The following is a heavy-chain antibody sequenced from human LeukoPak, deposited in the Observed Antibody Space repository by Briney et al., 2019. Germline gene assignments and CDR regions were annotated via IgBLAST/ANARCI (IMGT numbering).Heavy chain of an antibody. Sequence: ASVKVSCKASGYTFTSYDINWVRQATGQGLEWMGWMNPNSGNTGYAQKFQGRVTMTRDTSTSTVYMELSSLRSEDTAVYYCARDLSSGSPPSWFDPWGQGTLVTVSS. V-gene: IGHV1-8*01. CDR1: GYTFTSYD. J-gene: IGHJ5*02. CDR3: ARDLSSGSPPSWFDP. CDR2: MNPNSGNT. D-gene: IGHD1-26*01.